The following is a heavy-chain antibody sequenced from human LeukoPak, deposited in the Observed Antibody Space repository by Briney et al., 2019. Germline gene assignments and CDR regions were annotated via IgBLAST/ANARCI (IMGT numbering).Heavy chain of an antibody. Sequence: PGGSLRLSCAASGFTFSDSYMTWVRQAPGKGVEWVAYISGSGHDINYSDSVKGRFTISRDNAKNSLYLQMSSLRVEDMAVYYCTRDPRHFDSCGQGTLVTVSS. CDR2: ISGSGHDI. D-gene: IGHD6-6*01. CDR1: GFTFSDSY. V-gene: IGHV3-11*04. J-gene: IGHJ5*01. CDR3: TRDPRHFDS.